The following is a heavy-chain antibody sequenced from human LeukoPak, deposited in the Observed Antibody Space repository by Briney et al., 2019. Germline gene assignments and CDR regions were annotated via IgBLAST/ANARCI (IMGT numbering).Heavy chain of an antibody. CDR1: GGSFSGYY. Sequence: SETLSLTCAVYGGSFSGYYWSWIRQPPGKGLEWIGSIYYSGSTYYNPSLKSRVTISVDTSKNQFSLKLSSVTAADTAVYYCARIGSTYVWGQGTTVTVSS. J-gene: IGHJ6*02. V-gene: IGHV4-34*01. D-gene: IGHD3-10*01. CDR3: ARIGSTYV. CDR2: IYYSGST.